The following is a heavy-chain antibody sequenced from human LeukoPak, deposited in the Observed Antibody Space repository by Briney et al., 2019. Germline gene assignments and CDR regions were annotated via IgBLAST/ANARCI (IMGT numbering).Heavy chain of an antibody. CDR3: ARGWYSTFRWFDP. CDR2: IKQDGSEK. D-gene: IGHD6-13*01. J-gene: IGHJ5*02. CDR1: GFTFSSYW. V-gene: IGHV3-7*01. Sequence: PGGSLRLSCAASGFTFSSYWMSWVRQAPGKGLEWVANIKQDGSEKYYVDSVKGRFTISRDNAKNSLYLQMNSLRAEDTAVYYCARGWYSTFRWFDPWGQGTLVTVSS.